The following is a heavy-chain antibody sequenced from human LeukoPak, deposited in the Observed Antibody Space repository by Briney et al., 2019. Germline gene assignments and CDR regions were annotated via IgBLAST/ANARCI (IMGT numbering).Heavy chain of an antibody. Sequence: GWSLRLSCAASGFTFRRYSMIWVRQAPGKGLEWASAISGSGGSTYYADSVKGRFNIYRDNSKNTLYLQRNSLRAEDTAVYYCAKSLAATPYLFDYWGQGTLASVSS. D-gene: IGHD2-15*01. V-gene: IGHV3-23*01. CDR2: ISGSGGST. CDR1: GFTFRRYS. CDR3: AKSLAATPYLFDY. J-gene: IGHJ4*02.